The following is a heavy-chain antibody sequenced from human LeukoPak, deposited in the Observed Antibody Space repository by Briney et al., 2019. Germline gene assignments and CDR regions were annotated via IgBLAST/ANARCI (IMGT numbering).Heavy chain of an antibody. CDR2: ISSSGSTI. CDR1: GFTFSSYE. Sequence: PGGSLRLSCAASGFTFSSYEMNWVRQAPGEGLEWVSYISSSGSTIYYADSVKGRFTISRDNSKNTLYLQMNSLRAEDTAVYYCARDSATTGGGSDAFDIWGQGTMVTVSS. D-gene: IGHD4-11*01. CDR3: ARDSATTGGGSDAFDI. V-gene: IGHV3-48*03. J-gene: IGHJ3*02.